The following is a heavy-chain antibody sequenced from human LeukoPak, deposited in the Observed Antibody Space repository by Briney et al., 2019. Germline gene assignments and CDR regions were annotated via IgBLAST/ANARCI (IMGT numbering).Heavy chain of an antibody. V-gene: IGHV1-69*13. Sequence: SVTVSFKASGGTFNNYAISWVRQAAGQGLEWMGGIIPFFGTANYAQKFQGRVTITEDESTSTAYMELSSLRSEDTAVYYCARGTGYSGYDYGFDYWGQGTLVTVSS. CDR2: IIPFFGTA. CDR3: ARGTGYSGYDYGFDY. J-gene: IGHJ4*02. D-gene: IGHD5-12*01. CDR1: GGTFNNYA.